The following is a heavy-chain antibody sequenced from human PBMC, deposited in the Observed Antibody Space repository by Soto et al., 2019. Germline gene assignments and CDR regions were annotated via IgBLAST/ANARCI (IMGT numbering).Heavy chain of an antibody. J-gene: IGHJ4*02. D-gene: IGHD1-1*01. CDR3: ARGRYGDY. CDR2: ISAHNGNT. Sequence: QVHLVQSGAEVKKPGASVKVSCKGSGYAFTTYGITWVRQAPGQGLEWMGWISAHNGNTNYAQKLQGRVTVTRDTSTSTAYMELRSLRSDDTAVYYCARGRYGDYWGQGALVTVSS. V-gene: IGHV1-18*01. CDR1: GYAFTTYG.